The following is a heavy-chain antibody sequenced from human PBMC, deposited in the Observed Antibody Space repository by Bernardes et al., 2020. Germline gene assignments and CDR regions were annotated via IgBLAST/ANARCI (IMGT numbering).Heavy chain of an antibody. CDR2: ISWNSGSI. Sequence: GGSLRLSCAASGFTFDDYAMHWVRQAPGKGLEWVSGISWNSGSIGYADSVKGRFTISRDNAKNSLYLQMNSLRAEDTALYYCAKASVVLRGAFDIWGQGTMVTVSS. J-gene: IGHJ3*02. CDR1: GFTFDDYA. D-gene: IGHD2-15*01. V-gene: IGHV3-9*01. CDR3: AKASVVLRGAFDI.